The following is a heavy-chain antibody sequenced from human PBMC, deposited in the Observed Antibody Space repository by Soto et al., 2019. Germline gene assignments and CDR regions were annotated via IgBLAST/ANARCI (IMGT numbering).Heavy chain of an antibody. CDR1: GGTFSSYT. CDR2: IIPNLGIA. Sequence: SVKVSCKASGGTFSSYTISWVRQAPGQGLEWMGRIIPNLGIANYAQKLQGRVTITADKSTSTAYMELRSLRSDDTAVYYCAREGRYCSSTSCYDSDYYYGMDVWGQGTTVTVSS. J-gene: IGHJ6*02. CDR3: AREGRYCSSTSCYDSDYYYGMDV. D-gene: IGHD2-2*01. V-gene: IGHV1-69*04.